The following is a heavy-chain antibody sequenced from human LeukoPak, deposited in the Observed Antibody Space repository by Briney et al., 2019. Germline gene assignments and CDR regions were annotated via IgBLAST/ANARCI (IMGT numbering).Heavy chain of an antibody. D-gene: IGHD2-8*01. V-gene: IGHV4-39*02. J-gene: IGHJ6*01. CDR3: GRLMPGLSIYV. CDR2: VYYSGST. Sequence: SETLSLTCTVSSGSISSSRYYCGSIRQPPGRGREWIGHVYYSGSTYTSPSLKGRVTTLLDTSNNPYSLRLSSVPAAATAVYFCGRLMPGLSIYVWGKESPLTVS. CDR1: SGSISSSRYY.